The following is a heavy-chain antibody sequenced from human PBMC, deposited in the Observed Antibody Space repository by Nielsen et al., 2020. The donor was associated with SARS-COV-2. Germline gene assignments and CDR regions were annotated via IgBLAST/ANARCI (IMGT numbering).Heavy chain of an antibody. Sequence: SCAASGFTFDDYAMHWVRQAPGKGLEWVSGISWNSGSIGYADSVKGRFTISRDNAKNSLYLQMNSLRAEDTALYYCAKLPDLEAPVDYWGQGTLVTVSS. V-gene: IGHV3-9*01. CDR1: GFTFDDYA. CDR2: ISWNSGSI. J-gene: IGHJ4*02. CDR3: AKLPDLEAPVDY.